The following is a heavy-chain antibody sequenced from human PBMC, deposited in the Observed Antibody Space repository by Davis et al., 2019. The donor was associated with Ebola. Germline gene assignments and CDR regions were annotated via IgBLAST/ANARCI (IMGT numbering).Heavy chain of an antibody. CDR1: GFTVSSNY. V-gene: IGHV3-53*01. CDR2: IYGGGST. J-gene: IGHJ6*03. CDR3: VKDIVVVPAAIMDV. D-gene: IGHD2-2*01. Sequence: GESLKISCAASGFTVSSNYMSWVRQAPGKGLEWVSVIYGGGSTYYADSARGRFTISRDNSKNTLFLQMNSLRAEDTAVYYCVKDIVVVPAAIMDVWGKGTTVTVPS.